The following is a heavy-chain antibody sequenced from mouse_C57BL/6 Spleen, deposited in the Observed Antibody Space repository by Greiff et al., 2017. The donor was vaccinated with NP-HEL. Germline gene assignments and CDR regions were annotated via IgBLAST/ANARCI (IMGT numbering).Heavy chain of an antibody. J-gene: IGHJ1*03. V-gene: IGHV1-59*01. CDR3: AREDLPTIVTDWYFDF. CDR2: IDPSDSYT. D-gene: IGHD2-5*01. CDR1: GYTFTSYW. Sequence: QVQLKQPGAELVRPGTSVKLSCKASGYTFTSYWMHWVNQTPGHGLEWIGVIDPSDSYTNYNQKFKGKATLTVDTSSSTAYMQLSSLTSEDSAVYYCAREDLPTIVTDWYFDFWGTGTTVTVSS.